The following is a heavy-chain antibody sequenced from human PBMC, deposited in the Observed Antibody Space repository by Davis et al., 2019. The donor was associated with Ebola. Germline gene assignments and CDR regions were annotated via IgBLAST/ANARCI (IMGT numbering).Heavy chain of an antibody. CDR3: ARKVAATGTPLDY. CDR2: ITSSSSYI. Sequence: GGSLRLSCAASGFTFSSYSMNWVRQAPGRGLEWLSSITSSSSYIYYADSVKGRFTISRDNAKNSLYLQMDNLRAEDTAVYFCARKVAATGTPLDYWGQGTLVTVSS. V-gene: IGHV3-21*01. D-gene: IGHD1-26*01. CDR1: GFTFSSYS. J-gene: IGHJ4*02.